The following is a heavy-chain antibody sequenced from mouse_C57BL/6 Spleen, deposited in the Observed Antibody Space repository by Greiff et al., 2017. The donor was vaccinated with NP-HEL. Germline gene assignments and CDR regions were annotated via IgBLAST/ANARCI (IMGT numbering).Heavy chain of an antibody. CDR1: GYTFTSYW. CDR3: AIHYHYAGAMDY. Sequence: QVQLQQPGAELVRPGSSVKLSCKASGYTFTSYWMDWVKQRPGQGLEWIGRIHPSDSDTNYNQKFKGKATLTVDKSSSTAYMQLSSLTSEDSAVYYCAIHYHYAGAMDYWGQGTSVTVSS. V-gene: IGHV1-74*01. CDR2: IHPSDSDT. D-gene: IGHD1-2*01. J-gene: IGHJ4*01.